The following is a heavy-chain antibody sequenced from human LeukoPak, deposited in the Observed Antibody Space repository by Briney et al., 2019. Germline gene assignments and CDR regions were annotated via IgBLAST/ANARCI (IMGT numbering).Heavy chain of an antibody. J-gene: IGHJ6*03. Sequence: GSLRLSCAASGFTFSSYSMNWVRQAPGKGLEWIGYIYYSGSTNYNPSLKSRVTISVDTSKNQFSLKLSSVTAADTAVYYCARGYSTYYDFEYYMDVWGKGTTVTVSS. D-gene: IGHD3-3*01. V-gene: IGHV4-59*01. CDR1: GFTFSSYS. CDR3: ARGYSTYYDFEYYMDV. CDR2: IYYSGST.